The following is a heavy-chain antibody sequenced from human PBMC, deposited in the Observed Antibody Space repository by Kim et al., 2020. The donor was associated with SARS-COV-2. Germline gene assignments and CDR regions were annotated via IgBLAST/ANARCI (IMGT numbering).Heavy chain of an antibody. Sequence: AQRLQGRVTMTSDTSTSTVYMERSSLRSEDRAVYYCARDQVAVAGRSFDPWGQGTLVTVSS. J-gene: IGHJ5*02. D-gene: IGHD6-19*01. V-gene: IGHV1-46*01. CDR3: ARDQVAVAGRSFDP.